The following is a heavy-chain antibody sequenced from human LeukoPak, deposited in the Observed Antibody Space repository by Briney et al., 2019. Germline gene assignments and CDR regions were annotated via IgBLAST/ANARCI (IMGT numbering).Heavy chain of an antibody. V-gene: IGHV3-48*03. CDR2: ISSSGSTI. Sequence: GGSLRLSCAASGFTFSSYEMNWVRQAPGKGLEWVSYISSSGSTIYYADSVKGRFTSSRDNAKNSLYLQMNSLRAEDTAVYYCARSRGYGLLITNWGQGTLVTVSS. J-gene: IGHJ4*02. D-gene: IGHD5-12*01. CDR3: ARSRGYGLLITN. CDR1: GFTFSSYE.